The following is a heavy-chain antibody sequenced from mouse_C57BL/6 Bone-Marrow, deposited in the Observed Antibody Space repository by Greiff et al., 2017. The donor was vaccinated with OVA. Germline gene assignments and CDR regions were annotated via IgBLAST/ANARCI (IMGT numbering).Heavy chain of an antibody. CDR2: FHPYNDDT. J-gene: IGHJ3*01. CDR1: GYTFTTYP. D-gene: IGHD2-4*01. V-gene: IGHV1-47*01. Sequence: VKLVESGAELVKPGASVKMSCKASGYTFTTYPIEWMKQNHGKSLEWIGNFHPYNDDTKYNEKFKGKATLTVEKSSSTVYLELSRLTSEDSAVYYCARAGDYDGDWFAYWGQGTLVTVTA. CDR3: ARAGDYDGDWFAY.